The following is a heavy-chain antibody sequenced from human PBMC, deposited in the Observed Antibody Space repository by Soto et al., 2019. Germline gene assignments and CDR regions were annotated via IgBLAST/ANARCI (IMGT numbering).Heavy chain of an antibody. CDR2: IYYSGST. CDR3: ASTRYGGPGDY. J-gene: IGHJ4*02. CDR1: GGSFNDNH. D-gene: IGHD1-26*01. V-gene: IGHV4-59*06. Sequence: SETLSLTCNVSGGSFNDNHWSWIRQSPGKGLEWIGYIYYSGSTYYNPSLKSRVTISVDTSKNQFSLKLSSVTAADTAVYYCASTRYGGPGDYWGQGTLVTVSS.